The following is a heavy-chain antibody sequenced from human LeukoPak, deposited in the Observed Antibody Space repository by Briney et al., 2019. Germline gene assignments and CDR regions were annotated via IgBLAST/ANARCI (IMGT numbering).Heavy chain of an antibody. D-gene: IGHD3-22*01. CDR2: IIPIFGTG. CDR3: ARGLGDSSGYYYSDY. Sequence: SVKVSCKTSGGTFSTYAVSWVRQAPGQGLEWMGGIIPIFGTGNYAQKFQGRVTITADESTSTAYMELSSLRSEDTAVYYCARGLGDSSGYYYSDYWGQGTLVTVSS. CDR1: GGTFSTYA. J-gene: IGHJ4*02. V-gene: IGHV1-69*13.